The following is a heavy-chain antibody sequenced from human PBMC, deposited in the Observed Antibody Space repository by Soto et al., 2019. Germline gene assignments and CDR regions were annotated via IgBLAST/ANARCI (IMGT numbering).Heavy chain of an antibody. CDR2: ISSASTYI. J-gene: IGHJ6*02. D-gene: IGHD1-26*01. V-gene: IGHV3-21*01. CDR3: ARDQVGALYYYYYGMDV. CDR1: GFTFSGYA. Sequence: PGGSLRLSCAASGFTFSGYAMSWVRQAPGKGLEWVSSISSASTYIYSANSVKGRFTIARDNANNSLYLQMNSLRAEVTAVYYCARDQVGALYYYYYGMDVWGQGTTVTVSS.